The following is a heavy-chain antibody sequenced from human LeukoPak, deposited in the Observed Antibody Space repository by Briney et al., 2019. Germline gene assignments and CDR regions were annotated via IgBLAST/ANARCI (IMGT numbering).Heavy chain of an antibody. D-gene: IGHD5-24*01. CDR3: ARDRRVAFDY. CDR1: GGSISSYY. J-gene: IGHJ4*02. Sequence: SETLSLTCTVSGGSISSYYWNWIRQPAGKGLEWIGRIHTSGSTYYNPSLKSRVTISVDTSKNQFSLKLSSVTAADTAVYYCARDRRVAFDYWGQGTLVTVSS. CDR2: IHTSGST. V-gene: IGHV4-4*07.